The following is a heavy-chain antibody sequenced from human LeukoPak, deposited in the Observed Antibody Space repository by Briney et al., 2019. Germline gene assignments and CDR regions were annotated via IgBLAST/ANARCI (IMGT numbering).Heavy chain of an antibody. CDR1: GYSFTSYW. Sequence: GESLKISCKGSGYSFTSYWIGWVRQMPGKGLEWMGIIYPGDSDTRYSPSFQGQVTISADKSISTAYLQWSSLKASDTAMYYCARRDSCGYPYYYYYNMDVWGQGTTVTVSS. V-gene: IGHV5-51*01. CDR2: IYPGDSDT. D-gene: IGHD3-22*01. J-gene: IGHJ6*02. CDR3: ARRDSCGYPYYYYYNMDV.